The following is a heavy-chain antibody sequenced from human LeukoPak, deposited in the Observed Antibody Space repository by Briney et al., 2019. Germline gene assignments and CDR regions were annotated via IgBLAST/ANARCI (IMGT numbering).Heavy chain of an antibody. V-gene: IGHV1-46*03. Sequence: ASVKVSCKASGYTFTSYYMHWVRQAPGQGLEWMGIINPSGGSTSYVQKFQGRVTMTRDTSTSTVYMELSSLRSEDTAVYYCSLSDSSDYTYYFDYWGQGTLVTVSS. CDR3: SLSDSSDYTYYFDY. D-gene: IGHD3-22*01. J-gene: IGHJ4*02. CDR1: GYTFTSYY. CDR2: INPSGGST.